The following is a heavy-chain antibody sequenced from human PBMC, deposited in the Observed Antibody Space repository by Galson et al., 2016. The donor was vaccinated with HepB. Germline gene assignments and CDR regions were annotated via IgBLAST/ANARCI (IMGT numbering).Heavy chain of an antibody. V-gene: IGHV3-23*01. CDR1: GSTFSSYA. CDR3: AKDLSWGIAEAGYYYYYYGMDV. J-gene: IGHJ6*02. Sequence: SLRLSCAASGSTFSSYAMNWVRQAPGKGLEWVSAISGSGVSTFYADSVKGRFTISRDNSKNTLYLQMNSLRAEDTAVYYCAKDLSWGIAEAGYYYYYYGMDVWGQGTTVTVSS. D-gene: IGHD6-13*01. CDR2: ISGSGVST.